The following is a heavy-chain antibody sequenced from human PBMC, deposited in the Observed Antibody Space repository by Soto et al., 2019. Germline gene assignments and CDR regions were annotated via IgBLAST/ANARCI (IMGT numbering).Heavy chain of an antibody. CDR2: IYPGDSDT. CDR1: GYSFTSYW. D-gene: IGHD6-19*01. Sequence: GESLKISCKGSGYSFTSYWIGWVRQVPAKGLEWMGIIYPGDSDTRYSPSFQGQVTISADKSISTAYLQWSSLKASDTAMYYCARLRLDSYYYYYGMDVWGQGTTVTVSS. CDR3: ARLRLDSYYYYYGMDV. V-gene: IGHV5-51*01. J-gene: IGHJ6*02.